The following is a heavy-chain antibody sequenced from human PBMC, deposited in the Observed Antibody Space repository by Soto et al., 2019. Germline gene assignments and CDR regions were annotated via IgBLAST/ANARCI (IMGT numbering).Heavy chain of an antibody. CDR3: ARGPTITTDF. CDR1: GGSMSRYS. D-gene: IGHD3-9*01. Sequence: PLEILCLTCTISGGSMSRYSCHWLRQPPGKGLEWIAYMYYSGTTDYNPSLKSRVSMSLDSSTNQFSLSLSSVTAADTAVYFCARGPTITTDFWGRGILVTVSS. J-gene: IGHJ4*02. CDR2: MYYSGTT. V-gene: IGHV4-59*01.